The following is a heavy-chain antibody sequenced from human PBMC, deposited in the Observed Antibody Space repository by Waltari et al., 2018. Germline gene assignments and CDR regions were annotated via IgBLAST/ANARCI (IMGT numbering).Heavy chain of an antibody. Sequence: EVQLVESGGGLVKPGGSLRLSCAASGFTFSSYSMNWVRQAPGKGLEWVSSISSSSSYIYYSDSGKGRFTISRDNAKNSLYLQMNSLRAEDTAVYYCASRTAEVVPAAIRYYYYGMDVWGQGTTVTVSS. CDR3: ASRTAEVVPAAIRYYYYGMDV. CDR1: GFTFSSYS. V-gene: IGHV3-21*01. J-gene: IGHJ6*02. D-gene: IGHD2-2*02. CDR2: ISSSSSYI.